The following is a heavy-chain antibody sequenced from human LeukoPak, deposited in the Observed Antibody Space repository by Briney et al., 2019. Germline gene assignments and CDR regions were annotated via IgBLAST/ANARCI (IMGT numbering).Heavy chain of an antibody. Sequence: PSETLSLTCTVSGGSISNYYWGWIRQPPGEGLEWIGSIYYSGSTYYNSSLQSRVTISVDTSKNQFSLKLSSATAADTAVYYCARVQESQIDYYFDYWGQGTLVTVSS. CDR2: IYYSGST. CDR1: GGSISNYY. V-gene: IGHV4-39*07. J-gene: IGHJ4*02. D-gene: IGHD3-9*01. CDR3: ARVQESQIDYYFDY.